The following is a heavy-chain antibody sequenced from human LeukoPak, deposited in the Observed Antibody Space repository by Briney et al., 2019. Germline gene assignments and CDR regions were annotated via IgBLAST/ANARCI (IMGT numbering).Heavy chain of an antibody. CDR3: MIGDGYNN. Sequence: PGRSLRLSCTASGFTFGDYAMSWVRQAPGKGLEWVGFIRSKTYGGATEYAASVKGRFTISRDDSKSIAYLQMNSLKTEDTAVYCCMIGDGYNNWGQGTLVTVSS. D-gene: IGHD5-24*01. CDR2: IRSKTYGGAT. CDR1: GFTFGDYA. J-gene: IGHJ4*02. V-gene: IGHV3-49*04.